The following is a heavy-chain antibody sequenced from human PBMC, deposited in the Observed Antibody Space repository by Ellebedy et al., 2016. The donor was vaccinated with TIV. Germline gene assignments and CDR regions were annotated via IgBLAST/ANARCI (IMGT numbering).Heavy chain of an antibody. CDR2: ISYDGRNK. CDR1: GFTISSYT. CDR3: AREFVYGDTAMGYFDL. V-gene: IGHV3-30*04. Sequence: GESLKISCAASGFTISSYTIHWVRQAPGKGLEWVAIISYDGRNKYYADSVKGRFTISRDNSEHTLSLQMNSLRADDTAVYYCAREFVYGDTAMGYFDLWGRGTLVTVSS. D-gene: IGHD5/OR15-5a*01. J-gene: IGHJ2*01.